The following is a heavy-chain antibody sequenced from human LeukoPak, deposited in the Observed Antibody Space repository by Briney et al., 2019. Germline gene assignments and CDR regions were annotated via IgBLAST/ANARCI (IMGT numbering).Heavy chain of an antibody. Sequence: PGGSLRLSCAVSGLSFSNYWMHWVRQAPGKGLVWVARTNLHGTAVDYADSVKGRFTISRDNAKNTLFLQTNSLRAEDTAVYYCASAYTYVRLGDHWGQGTLVTVSS. J-gene: IGHJ4*02. D-gene: IGHD3-16*01. CDR2: TNLHGTAV. V-gene: IGHV3-74*01. CDR3: ASAYTYVRLGDH. CDR1: GLSFSNYW.